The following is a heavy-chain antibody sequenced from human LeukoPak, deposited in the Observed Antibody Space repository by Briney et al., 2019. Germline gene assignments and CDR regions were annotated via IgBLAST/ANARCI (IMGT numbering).Heavy chain of an antibody. CDR3: ATIYGSGSYYYYGMDV. CDR2: FDPEDGET. Sequence: ASVKVSCKVSGYTLTELSMHWVRRAPGKGLEWMGGFDPEDGETIYAQKFQGRVTMTEDTSTDTAYMELSSLRSEDTAVYYCATIYGSGSYYYYGMDVWGQGTTVTVSS. CDR1: GYTLTELS. J-gene: IGHJ6*02. V-gene: IGHV1-24*01. D-gene: IGHD3-10*01.